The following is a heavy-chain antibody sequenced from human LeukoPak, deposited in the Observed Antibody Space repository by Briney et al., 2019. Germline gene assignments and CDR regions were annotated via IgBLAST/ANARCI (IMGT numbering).Heavy chain of an antibody. CDR1: GYSLTTHW. J-gene: IGHJ4*02. Sequence: GESLKISCRVSGYSLTTHWIAWVRQMPGKGLEWLGMMNPGDSDAGDSPSFQGQVSISADKSLNTVYLQLSSLKASDTAMYYCARLNFDASADYWGQGTLVTVPS. V-gene: IGHV5-51*01. D-gene: IGHD3-9*01. CDR3: ARLNFDASADY. CDR2: MNPGDSDA.